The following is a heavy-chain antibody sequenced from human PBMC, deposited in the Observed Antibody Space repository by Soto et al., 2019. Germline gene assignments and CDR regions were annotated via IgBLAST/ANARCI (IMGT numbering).Heavy chain of an antibody. CDR3: ARAGATAMVSYIPWFDP. V-gene: IGHV4-31*03. CDR2: IYYSGST. J-gene: IGHJ5*02. D-gene: IGHD5-18*01. CDR1: GGSISSGGYY. Sequence: SETLSLTCTVSGGSISSGGYYWSWTRQHPGKGLEWIGYIYYSGSTYYNPSLKSRVTISVDTSKNQFSLKLSSVTAADTAVYYCARAGATAMVSYIPWFDPWGQGTLVTVSS.